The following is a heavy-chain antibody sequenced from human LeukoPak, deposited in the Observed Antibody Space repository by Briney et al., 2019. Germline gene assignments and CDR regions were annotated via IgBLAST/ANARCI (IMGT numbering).Heavy chain of an antibody. J-gene: IGHJ5*02. CDR3: ARVVAATGTNWFDP. D-gene: IGHD6-13*01. CDR1: GYTFTDYY. V-gene: IGHV1-2*02. CDR2: INPNSGDT. Sequence: GASVKVSCKASGYTFTDYYIHWVRQAPGQGLEWMGWINPNSGDTNSAQKLQGRVTMTRDTSISTAYMELSRLRSDDTALYYCARVVAATGTNWFDPWGQGTLVTVSS.